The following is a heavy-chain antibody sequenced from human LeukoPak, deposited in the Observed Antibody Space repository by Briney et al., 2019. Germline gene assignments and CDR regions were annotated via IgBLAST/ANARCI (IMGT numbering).Heavy chain of an antibody. D-gene: IGHD3-22*01. Sequence: GGSLRLSCAASGFTFSNYAMSWVRQAPGKGLEWVSAISDSGRSTYYADSVKGRFTISRDNSKNTLYLQMNSLRGEDTAVYYCANEGHSDSSGYPYYFDNWGQGTLVTVSS. CDR3: ANEGHSDSSGYPYYFDN. CDR1: GFTFSNYA. CDR2: ISDSGRST. J-gene: IGHJ4*02. V-gene: IGHV3-23*01.